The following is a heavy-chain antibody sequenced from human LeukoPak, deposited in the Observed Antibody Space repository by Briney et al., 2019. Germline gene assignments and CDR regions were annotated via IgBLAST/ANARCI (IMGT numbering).Heavy chain of an antibody. CDR3: ARAPLPLAAATNYHFFDP. J-gene: IGHJ5*02. CDR1: GYTFTSFA. D-gene: IGHD6-25*01. V-gene: IGHV7-4-1*02. CDR2: INTNTGKP. Sequence: ASVKASCKASGYTFTSFAMNWLRQAPGQGPEWRGWINTNTGKPTFAQGVAGRFVFSFDTSVSTAYLQINSLKGEDTALYYCARAPLPLAAATNYHFFDPWGQGTLVIVSS.